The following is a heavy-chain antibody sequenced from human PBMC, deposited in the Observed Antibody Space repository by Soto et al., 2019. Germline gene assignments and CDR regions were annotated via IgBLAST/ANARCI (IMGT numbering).Heavy chain of an antibody. V-gene: IGHV4-30-2*01. D-gene: IGHD3-22*01. Sequence: SETLSLTCAVSGGSISSGGYSWSWIRQPPGKGLEWIGYMYHSGSTYYNPSLKSRVTISIDRSKNQFSLKLSSVTAADTAVYYCAKDESLKDYYDSSGYYYLLAPYFDYWGQGTLVTVSS. CDR3: AKDESLKDYYDSSGYYYLLAPYFDY. CDR2: MYHSGST. J-gene: IGHJ4*02. CDR1: GGSISSGGYS.